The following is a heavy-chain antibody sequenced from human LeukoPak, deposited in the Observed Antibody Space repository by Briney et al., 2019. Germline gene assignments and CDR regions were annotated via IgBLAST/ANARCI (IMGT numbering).Heavy chain of an antibody. CDR2: VYDSGSD. Sequence: SETLSLTCIVSGGFISDSTHYWGWLRQPPGKDLEWIGSVYDSGSDHYNPSLKSRVTISVDTSKNQFSLKLDSMSAADTAVYFCARHLWRDCTSSGCRRKWFDPWGQGTLVSVSS. CDR1: GGFISDSTHY. J-gene: IGHJ5*02. D-gene: IGHD2-2*01. CDR3: ARHLWRDCTSSGCRRKWFDP. V-gene: IGHV4-39*01.